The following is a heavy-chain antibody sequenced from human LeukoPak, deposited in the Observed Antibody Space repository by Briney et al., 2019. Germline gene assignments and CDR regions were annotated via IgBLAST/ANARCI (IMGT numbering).Heavy chain of an antibody. V-gene: IGHV3-48*03. CDR3: ARDYTSSSDAY. CDR1: GFTLSSYE. CDR2: ISRSGSTI. Sequence: GGSLRLSCAAPGFTLSSYEMNWVRQAPGKGLEWVSYISRSGSTIYYADSVKGRFTVSRDNAKNSLYLQMNSLRAEDTAVYYCARDYTSSSDAYWGQGTLVTVSS. J-gene: IGHJ4*02. D-gene: IGHD6-6*01.